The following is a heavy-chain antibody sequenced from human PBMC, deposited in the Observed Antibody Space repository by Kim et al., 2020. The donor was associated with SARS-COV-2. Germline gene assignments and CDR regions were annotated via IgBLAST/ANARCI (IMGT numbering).Heavy chain of an antibody. CDR3: TKGPDIVVVIAATPFDS. D-gene: IGHD2-15*01. CDR2: IKEDGSEK. CDR1: RVVFSNYW. V-gene: IGHV3-7*01. J-gene: IGHJ4*01. Sequence: GGSLRLSCAASRVVFSNYWMGWVRQAPGKGLEWVANIKEDGSEKYYAESVKGRFTISRDNAKNSLYLQMNSLRVEDTAVYYCTKGPDIVVVIAATPFDS.